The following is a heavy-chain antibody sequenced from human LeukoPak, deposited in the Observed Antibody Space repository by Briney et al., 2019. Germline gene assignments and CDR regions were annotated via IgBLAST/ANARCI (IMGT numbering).Heavy chain of an antibody. Sequence: SETLSLTCTVSGGSISSYYWSWIRQPPGKGLEWIGYIYYSGSTNYNPSLKSRVTMSVDTSKNQFSLKLSSVTAADTAVYYCARDSMVRGVITPYYFDYWGQGTLVTVSS. D-gene: IGHD3-10*01. CDR2: IYYSGST. V-gene: IGHV4-59*12. CDR1: GGSISSYY. J-gene: IGHJ4*02. CDR3: ARDSMVRGVITPYYFDY.